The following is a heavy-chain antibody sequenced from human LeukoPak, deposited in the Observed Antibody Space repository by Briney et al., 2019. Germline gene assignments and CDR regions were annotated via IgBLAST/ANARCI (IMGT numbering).Heavy chain of an antibody. D-gene: IGHD5-18*01. V-gene: IGHV3-23*01. CDR1: GFTFSSYA. Sequence: PGGSLRLSCAASGFTFSSYAMSWVRQVPGKGLEWVSAISGSGGSTYYADSVKGRFTISRDNSKNTLYLQMNSLRAEDTAVYYCAKAGQLWFPRYYFDYWGQGTLVTVSS. CDR2: ISGSGGST. J-gene: IGHJ4*02. CDR3: AKAGQLWFPRYYFDY.